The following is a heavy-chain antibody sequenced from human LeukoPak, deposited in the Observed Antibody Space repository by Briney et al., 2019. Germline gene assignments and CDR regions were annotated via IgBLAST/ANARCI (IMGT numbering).Heavy chain of an antibody. CDR3: ARDVRFYFDY. CDR2: ISITSSTI. Sequence: GGSLRLSCVASGFTFSSHSMNWVRQATGKGLEWVSYISITSSTIYYADSVKGRFTISRDNAKNSLSLQMNSLRHEDTAVYYCARDVRFYFDYWGQGTLVTVSS. V-gene: IGHV3-48*02. J-gene: IGHJ4*02. CDR1: GFTFSSHS.